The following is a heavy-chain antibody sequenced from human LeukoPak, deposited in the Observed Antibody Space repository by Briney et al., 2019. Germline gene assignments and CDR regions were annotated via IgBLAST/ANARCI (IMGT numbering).Heavy chain of an antibody. J-gene: IGHJ4*02. CDR1: GFSFSAYW. CDR3: TIGIHYYGSGSYYLDY. Sequence: GGSLRLSCAASGFSFSAYWMTWVRQAPGKGLEWVGRIKSKTDGGTTDYAAPVKGRFTISRDDSKNTLYLQMNSLKTEDTAVYYCTIGIHYYGSGSYYLDYWGQGTLVTVSS. V-gene: IGHV3-15*01. D-gene: IGHD3-10*01. CDR2: IKSKTDGGTT.